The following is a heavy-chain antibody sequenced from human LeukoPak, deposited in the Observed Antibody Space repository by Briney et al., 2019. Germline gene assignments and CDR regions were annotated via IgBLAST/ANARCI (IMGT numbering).Heavy chain of an antibody. CDR2: INHSGST. CDR3: ARGSRQIVVVISDY. CDR1: GGSFSGYY. D-gene: IGHD2-21*01. V-gene: IGHV4-34*01. J-gene: IGHJ4*02. Sequence: SETLSLTCAVYGGSFSGYYWSWIRQPPGKGLEWIGEINHSGSTNYNPSLKSRVTISVDTSKNQFSLKLSSVTAADTAVYYCARGSRQIVVVISDYWGQGTLVTVSS.